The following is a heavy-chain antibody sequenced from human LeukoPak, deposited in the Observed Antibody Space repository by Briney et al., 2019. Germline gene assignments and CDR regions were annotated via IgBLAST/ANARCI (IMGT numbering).Heavy chain of an antibody. CDR2: IKVDGSEI. V-gene: IGHV3-7*01. CDR1: GFTISMYW. J-gene: IGHJ6*02. D-gene: IGHD2-8*01. CDR3: TRDRQGPRLYEMDI. Sequence: GGSLRLSCAASGFTISMYWMSWVRQAPGKGPEWVANIKVDGSEIYYVDSVKGRFTISRDNAKSSLYLQMNSLRAEDTAVYFCTRDRQGPRLYEMDIWGQGTTVTVSS.